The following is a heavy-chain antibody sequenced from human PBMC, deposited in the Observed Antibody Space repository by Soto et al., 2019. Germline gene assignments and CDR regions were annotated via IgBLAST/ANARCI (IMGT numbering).Heavy chain of an antibody. V-gene: IGHV1-69*06. CDR3: AREPQDILTGFDY. Sequence: SVKVSCKASGGTFSSYAISWVRQAPGQGLEWMGGIIPIFGTANYAQKFQGRVTITADKSTSTAYMELSSLRSEDTAVYYCAREPQDILTGFDYWGQGTLVTVSS. D-gene: IGHD3-9*01. CDR2: IIPIFGTA. J-gene: IGHJ4*02. CDR1: GGTFSSYA.